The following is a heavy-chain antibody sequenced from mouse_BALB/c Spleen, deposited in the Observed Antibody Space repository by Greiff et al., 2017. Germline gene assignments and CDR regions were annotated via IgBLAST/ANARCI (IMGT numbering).Heavy chain of an antibody. CDR3: ARSYYEYYFDY. J-gene: IGHJ2*01. Sequence: VQLKESGPELVKPGASVKISCKASGYTFTDYNMHWVKQSHGKSLEWIGYIYPYNGGTGYNQKFKSKATLTVDNSSSTAYMELRSLTSEDSAVYYCARSYYEYYFDYWGQGTTLTVSS. V-gene: IGHV1S29*02. D-gene: IGHD1-1*01. CDR2: IYPYNGGT. CDR1: GYTFTDYN.